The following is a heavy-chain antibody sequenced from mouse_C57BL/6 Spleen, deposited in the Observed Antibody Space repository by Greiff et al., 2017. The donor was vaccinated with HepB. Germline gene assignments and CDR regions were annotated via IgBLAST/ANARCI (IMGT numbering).Heavy chain of an antibody. CDR1: GFTFSDYG. V-gene: IGHV5-17*01. D-gene: IGHD1-1*01. Sequence: EVKLMESGGGLVKPGGSLKLSCAASGFTFSDYGMHWVRQAPEKGLEWVAYISSGSSTIYYADTVKGRFTISRVNAKNTLFLQMTSLRSEDTAMYYCARGFTTVVDYWGQGTTLTVSS. J-gene: IGHJ2*01. CDR3: ARGFTTVVDY. CDR2: ISSGSSTI.